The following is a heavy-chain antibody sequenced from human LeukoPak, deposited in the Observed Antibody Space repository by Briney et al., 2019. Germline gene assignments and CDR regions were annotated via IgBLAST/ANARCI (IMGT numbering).Heavy chain of an antibody. V-gene: IGHV3-23*01. CDR2: ISGSGGST. D-gene: IGHD5-18*01. CDR1: GFTFSSYA. Sequence: GGSLRLSCAASGFTFSSYAMSWVRQAPGKGLEWVSAISGSGGSTYYADSVKGRFTISRDNSKNTLYLQMNSLRAEDTAVYYCAKDLLTTGYSYGYGAFDIWGQGTMVTVSS. CDR3: AKDLLTTGYSYGYGAFDI. J-gene: IGHJ3*02.